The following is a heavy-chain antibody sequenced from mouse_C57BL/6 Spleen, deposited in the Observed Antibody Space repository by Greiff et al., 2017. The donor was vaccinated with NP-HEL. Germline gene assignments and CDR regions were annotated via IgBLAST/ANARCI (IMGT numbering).Heavy chain of an antibody. D-gene: IGHD1-1*01. V-gene: IGHV1-59*01. Sequence: QVQLQQPGAELVRPGTSVKLSCKASGYTFTSYWMHWVKQRPGQGLEWIGVIDPSDSYTNYNQKFKGKATLTVDTSSSTAYMQLSSLTSEDSAVYYCARTTTEGYFDAWGTGTTVTVSS. J-gene: IGHJ1*03. CDR1: GYTFTSYW. CDR3: ARTTTEGYFDA. CDR2: IDPSDSYT.